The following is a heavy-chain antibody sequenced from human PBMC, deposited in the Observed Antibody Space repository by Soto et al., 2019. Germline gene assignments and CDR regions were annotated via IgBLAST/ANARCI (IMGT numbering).Heavy chain of an antibody. D-gene: IGHD7-27*01. V-gene: IGHV1-18*01. Sequence: QVQLVQSGAEVKKPGASVKVSCKASGYTFTNFGISWVRQAPGQGLEWLGWLSTYREERNYAQRAQDRVSMTTDTSTSNAYMELRTLISADTAVYYCASISLGPAPTDAFDIWGQGTMVTVS. CDR3: ASISLGPAPTDAFDI. CDR2: LSTYREER. CDR1: GYTFTNFG. J-gene: IGHJ3*02.